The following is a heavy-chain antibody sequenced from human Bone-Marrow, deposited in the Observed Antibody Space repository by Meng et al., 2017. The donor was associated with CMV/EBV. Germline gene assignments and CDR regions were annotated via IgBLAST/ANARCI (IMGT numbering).Heavy chain of an antibody. Sequence: GGSLRLSCAASGFTFSSYWMSWVRQAPGKGLVWVSRINSDGSSTSYADSVKGRFTISRDNARNTLYLQMNSLRAEDTAVYYCATSPFWDNIKPERYSDYWGQGTLVTVSS. V-gene: IGHV3-74*01. D-gene: IGHD2/OR15-2a*01. CDR3: ATSPFWDNIKPERYSDY. J-gene: IGHJ4*02. CDR2: INSDGSST. CDR1: GFTFSSYW.